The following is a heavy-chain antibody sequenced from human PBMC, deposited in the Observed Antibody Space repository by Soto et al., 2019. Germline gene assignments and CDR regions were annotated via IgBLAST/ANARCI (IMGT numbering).Heavy chain of an antibody. CDR3: ARDIGLDVDTARNTRSYYYGMDV. CDR2: INPNSGGT. Sequence: ASVKVSCKASGYTFTGYYMHWVRQAPGQGLEWMGWINPNSGGTNYAQKFQGRVTMTRDTSISTAYMELSRLRSDDTAVYYCARDIGLDVDTARNTRSYYYGMDVWGQGTTVTVSS. D-gene: IGHD5-18*01. J-gene: IGHJ6*02. CDR1: GYTFTGYY. V-gene: IGHV1-2*02.